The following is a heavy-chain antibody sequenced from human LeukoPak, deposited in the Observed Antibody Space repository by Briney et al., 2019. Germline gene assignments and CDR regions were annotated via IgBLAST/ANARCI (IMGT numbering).Heavy chain of an antibody. Sequence: SETLSLTCTVSGGSISSGGYYWSWIRQHPGKGLEWIGYIYYSGSTYYNPSLKSRVTISVDTSKNQFSLKLSSVTAADTAVYYCAKRRSGNTGPFDDWGQGTLVTVSP. CDR1: GGSISSGGYY. V-gene: IGHV4-31*03. CDR3: AKRRSGNTGPFDD. CDR2: IYYSGST. J-gene: IGHJ4*02. D-gene: IGHD6-19*01.